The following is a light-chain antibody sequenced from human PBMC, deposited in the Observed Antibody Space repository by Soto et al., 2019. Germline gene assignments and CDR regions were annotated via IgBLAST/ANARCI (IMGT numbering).Light chain of an antibody. V-gene: IGKV3-20*01. Sequence: EIVMAQCPGSLSVCMGERATLSSRASQSVGSKLAWYQQKPGQPPRLLIHGASTRATGVPARFSGSGYGTDFNLTISRLETEDFAVYYCHQYGSSPHTFGQGTRLEIK. CDR1: QSVGSK. J-gene: IGKJ5*01. CDR2: GAS. CDR3: HQYGSSPHT.